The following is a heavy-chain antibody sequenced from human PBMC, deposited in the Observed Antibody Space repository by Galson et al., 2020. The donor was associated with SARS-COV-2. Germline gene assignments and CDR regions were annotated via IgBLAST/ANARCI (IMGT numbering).Heavy chain of an antibody. V-gene: IGHV1-69*13. CDR2: IIPIFGSP. CDR3: ARVGVTVVREGMVEEFAYYYYMDV. J-gene: IGHJ6*03. Sequence: SVKVSCKASGGTFSSLAVSWVRQAPGQGLEWMGGIIPIFGSPNYAQKFQGRVTITADESTNTAYMELSSLRSEDTAVYYCARVGVTVVREGMVEEFAYYYYMDVWGKGTTVTVSS. CDR1: GGTFSSLA. D-gene: IGHD3-10*01.